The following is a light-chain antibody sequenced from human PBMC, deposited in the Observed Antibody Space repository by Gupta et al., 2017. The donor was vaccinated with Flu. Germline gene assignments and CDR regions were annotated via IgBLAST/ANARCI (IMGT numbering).Light chain of an antibody. CDR1: QSVNIY. J-gene: IGKJ2*01. Sequence: EIVLTQSPATLSLSPGDRAILSCRASQSVNIYLDWYQQKPGQPPRLLMFDASKRDAGIPDRFSGSGCGKDFTLTISTREPEDFAVYYCQQRSGLPMYTFGQGTKLE. CDR3: QQRSGLPMYT. CDR2: DAS. V-gene: IGKV3-11*01.